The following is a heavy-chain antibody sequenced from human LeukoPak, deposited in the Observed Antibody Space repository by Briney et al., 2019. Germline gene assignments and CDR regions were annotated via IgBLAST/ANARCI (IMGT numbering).Heavy chain of an antibody. CDR3: TRGTYYHGSGDAFDI. D-gene: IGHD3-10*01. V-gene: IGHV3-11*04. Sequence: GGSLRLACAASGFTFSDYYMSWIRQAPGKGLEGVTYIGGSGATIYYADSVKGRFTISRDNAKDSLYLQMNSLRAEDTAVYYCTRGTYYHGSGDAFDIWGQGTMVTVSS. CDR2: IGGSGATI. CDR1: GFTFSDYY. J-gene: IGHJ3*02.